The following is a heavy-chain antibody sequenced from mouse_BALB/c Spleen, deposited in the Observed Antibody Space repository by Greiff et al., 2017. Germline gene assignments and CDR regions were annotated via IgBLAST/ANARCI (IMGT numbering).Heavy chain of an antibody. Sequence: VQLKESGGGLVKPGGSLKLSCAASGFTFSDYYMYWVRQTPEKRLEWVATISDGGSYTYYPDSVKGRFTISRDNAKNNLYLQMSSLKSEDTAMYYCARDRYYAMDYWGQGTSVTVSS. CDR2: ISDGGSYT. CDR1: GFTFSDYY. V-gene: IGHV5-4*02. J-gene: IGHJ4*01. CDR3: ARDRYYAMDY.